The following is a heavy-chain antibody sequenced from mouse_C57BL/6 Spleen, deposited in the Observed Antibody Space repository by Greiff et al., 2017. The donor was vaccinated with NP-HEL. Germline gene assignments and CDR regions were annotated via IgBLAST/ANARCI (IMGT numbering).Heavy chain of an antibody. D-gene: IGHD1-1*01. CDR3: ARRGYYGSSSYAMDY. CDR2: IDPSDSYT. J-gene: IGHJ4*01. V-gene: IGHV1-59*01. Sequence: QVQLQQPGAELVRPGTSVKLSCKASGYTFTSYWMHWVKQRPGQGLEWIGVIDPSDSYTNYNQKFKGKATLTVDTSSSTAYMQLSSLTSEDSAVYYCARRGYYGSSSYAMDYWGQGTSVTVSS. CDR1: GYTFTSYW.